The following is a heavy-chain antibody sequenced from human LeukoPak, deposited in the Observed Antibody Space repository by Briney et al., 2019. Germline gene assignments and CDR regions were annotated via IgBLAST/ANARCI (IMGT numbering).Heavy chain of an antibody. Sequence: GGSLRLSCAASGFTFSSYEMNWVRQAPGKGLEWVSSISRSATTIYYADSVKGRFTISRDNAKNSLYLQMNSLRAEDTAVYYCARDLVNWFDPWGQGTLVTVSS. D-gene: IGHD1-26*01. V-gene: IGHV3-48*03. J-gene: IGHJ5*02. CDR2: ISRSATTI. CDR1: GFTFSSYE. CDR3: ARDLVNWFDP.